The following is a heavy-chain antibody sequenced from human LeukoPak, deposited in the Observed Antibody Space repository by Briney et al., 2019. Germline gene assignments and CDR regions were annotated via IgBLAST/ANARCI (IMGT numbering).Heavy chain of an antibody. Sequence: PVASVKVSCKASGGTFSSYAISWVRQAPGQGLEWMGGIIPIFGTANYAQKFQGRVTITADESTSTAYMELSSLRSEDTAVYYCARPGAYYYDSSGYYHPFDYWGQGTLVTVSS. D-gene: IGHD3-22*01. V-gene: IGHV1-69*01. J-gene: IGHJ4*02. CDR1: GGTFSSYA. CDR2: IIPIFGTA. CDR3: ARPGAYYYDSSGYYHPFDY.